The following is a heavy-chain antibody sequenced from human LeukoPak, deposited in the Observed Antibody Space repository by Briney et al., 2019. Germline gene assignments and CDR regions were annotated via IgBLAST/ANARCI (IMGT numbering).Heavy chain of an antibody. CDR2: INSEGSST. CDR3: ARVSVQLWSSSDY. V-gene: IGHV3-74*01. D-gene: IGHD5-18*01. J-gene: IGHJ4*02. Sequence: RSLRLSCAASGFTFSSYWMHWVRQAPGKGLVWVSRINSEGSSTSYADSVKGRFTISRDNAKNTLYLQMNSLRAEDTAVYYCARVSVQLWSSSDYWGQGTLVTVSS. CDR1: GFTFSSYW.